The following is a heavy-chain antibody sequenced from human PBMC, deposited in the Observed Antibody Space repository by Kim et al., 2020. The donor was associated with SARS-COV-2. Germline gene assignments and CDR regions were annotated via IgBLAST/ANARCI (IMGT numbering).Heavy chain of an antibody. CDR2: ISYDGSNK. D-gene: IGHD3-16*02. CDR3: AKDSLDYDYVWGSYPPRGYFDY. CDR1: GFTFSSYG. V-gene: IGHV3-30*18. Sequence: GGSLRLSCAASGFTFSSYGMHWVRQAPGKGLEWVAVISYDGSNKYYADSVKGRFTISRDNSKNTLYLQMNSLRAEDTAVYYCAKDSLDYDYVWGSYPPRGYFDYWGQGTLVTVSS. J-gene: IGHJ4*02.